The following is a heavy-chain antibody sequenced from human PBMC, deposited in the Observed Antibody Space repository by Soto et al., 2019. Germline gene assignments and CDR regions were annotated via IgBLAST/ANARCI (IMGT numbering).Heavy chain of an antibody. J-gene: IGHJ4*02. D-gene: IGHD1-7*01. Sequence: ASVKVSCKTSGYSFTSYGVSWVRQAPGQGLEWMGWIVVYNGHTNYAQKFQGRVTMTADISASTAYMELGSLRSDDTAVYYCARDLDNWNYAYWGQGTLVTVSS. V-gene: IGHV1-18*01. CDR3: ARDLDNWNYAY. CDR1: GYSFTSYG. CDR2: IVVYNGHT.